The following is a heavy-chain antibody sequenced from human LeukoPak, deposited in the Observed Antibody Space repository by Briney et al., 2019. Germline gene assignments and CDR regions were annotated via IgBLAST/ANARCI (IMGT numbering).Heavy chain of an antibody. Sequence: GGSLRLSCAASGFTFDDYGMSWVRQAPGKGLEWVSGINWNGGSTGYADSVKGRFTISRDNAKNSLYLQMNSLRAEDTALYYRAREGYDFWSHKAPIDYWGQGTLVTVSS. V-gene: IGHV3-20*04. CDR2: INWNGGST. D-gene: IGHD3-3*01. J-gene: IGHJ4*02. CDR1: GFTFDDYG. CDR3: AREGYDFWSHKAPIDY.